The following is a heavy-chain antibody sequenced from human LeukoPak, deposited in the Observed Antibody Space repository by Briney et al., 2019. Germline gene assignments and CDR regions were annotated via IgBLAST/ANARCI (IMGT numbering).Heavy chain of an antibody. J-gene: IGHJ4*02. Sequence: SETLSLTCAVSGYSISSGYYCGWIRQPPGRGVGVIGSIYHSGGTYYKPSLKSRVTISVDTSKNQLSLKLSSVTAADTAVYYCARTRIAAAGTLDYWGQGTLVTVSS. CDR3: ARTRIAAAGTLDY. D-gene: IGHD6-13*01. CDR2: IYHSGGT. V-gene: IGHV4-38-2*01. CDR1: GYSISSGYY.